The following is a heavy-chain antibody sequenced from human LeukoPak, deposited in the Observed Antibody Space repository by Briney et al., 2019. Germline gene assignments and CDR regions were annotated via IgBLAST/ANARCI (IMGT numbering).Heavy chain of an antibody. Sequence: SETLSLTCTVSGGSISSSSYYWGWIRQPPGKGLEWIGSIYYSGSTYYNPSLKSRVTISVDTSKNQFSLKLSSVTAADTAVYYCARRDYVWGSPDYWGQGTLVTVSS. J-gene: IGHJ4*02. CDR2: IYYSGST. CDR3: ARRDYVWGSPDY. CDR1: GGSISSSSYY. V-gene: IGHV4-39*01. D-gene: IGHD3-16*01.